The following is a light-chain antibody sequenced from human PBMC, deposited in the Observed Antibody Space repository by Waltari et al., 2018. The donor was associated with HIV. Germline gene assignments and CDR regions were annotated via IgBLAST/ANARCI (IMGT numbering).Light chain of an antibody. CDR3: AAWDDSLNTYV. V-gene: IGLV1-44*01. CDR2: NTD. Sequence: QSVLTQPPSSSGTPGQRVTLPCSGSSSNVGRTTVNWYHQLPGAAPKLLILNTDERPSGVPDRFSGSKSGTSASLAISGLQSEDEADYYCAAWDDSLNTYVFGSGTTVTVL. J-gene: IGLJ1*01. CDR1: SSNVGRTT.